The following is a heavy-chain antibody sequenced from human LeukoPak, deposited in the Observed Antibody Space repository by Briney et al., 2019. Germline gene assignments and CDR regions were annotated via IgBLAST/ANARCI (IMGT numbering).Heavy chain of an antibody. J-gene: IGHJ3*02. CDR1: GFTFSSYS. V-gene: IGHV3-21*01. CDR2: ISSSSSYI. D-gene: IGHD1-1*01. Sequence: GSLRLSCAASGFTFSSYSMNWVRQAPGKGLEWVSSISSSSSYIYYADSVKGRFTISGDNAKNSLYLQMNSLRAEDTAVYYCARHVGYRAFDIWGQGTMVTVSS. CDR3: ARHVGYRAFDI.